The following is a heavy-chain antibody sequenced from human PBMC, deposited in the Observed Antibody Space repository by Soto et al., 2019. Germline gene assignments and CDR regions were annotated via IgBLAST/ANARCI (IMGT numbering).Heavy chain of an antibody. V-gene: IGHV1-18*01. Sequence: ASVKVSCKASGYTFTSYGISWVRQAPGQGLEWMGWISAYNGNTNYAQKLQGRVTMTTDTSTSTAYMELRSLRSDDTAVYYCARSPYYYDSSGYRRSGAFDIWDQGTMVTVSS. CDR3: ARSPYYYDSSGYRRSGAFDI. CDR2: ISAYNGNT. J-gene: IGHJ3*02. D-gene: IGHD3-22*01. CDR1: GYTFTSYG.